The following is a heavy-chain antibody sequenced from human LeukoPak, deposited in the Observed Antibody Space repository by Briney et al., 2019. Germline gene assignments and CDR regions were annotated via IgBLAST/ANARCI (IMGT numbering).Heavy chain of an antibody. J-gene: IGHJ4*02. V-gene: IGHV4-39*01. CDR3: ARQSLRAMAGPFDY. D-gene: IGHD6-19*01. CDR2: VDYRGRH. Sequence: TSETLSLTCTVSGHSISGSSFYWAWLRHPPGKGLERIGTVDYRGRHYYRPSRKSRATIAVATSKNQISLRLNSVTAADTAVYYCARQSLRAMAGPFDYWGEGIPVSVSS. CDR1: GHSISGSSFY.